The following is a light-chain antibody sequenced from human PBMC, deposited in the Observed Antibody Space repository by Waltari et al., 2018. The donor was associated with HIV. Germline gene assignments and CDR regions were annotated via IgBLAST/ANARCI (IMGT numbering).Light chain of an antibody. CDR1: SSDVGAYTY. CDR2: EVS. J-gene: IGLJ1*01. Sequence: HSALNQPAPVSGPPGPSITISCTGASSDVGAYTYVSWYQQHPGNAANLMIYEVSDRPSGVSTRFSGSKSCNTASLSISGLLAEDEADYYCSSYTSSSTPYVFGTGTKVTVL. CDR3: SSYTSSSTPYV. V-gene: IGLV2-14*01.